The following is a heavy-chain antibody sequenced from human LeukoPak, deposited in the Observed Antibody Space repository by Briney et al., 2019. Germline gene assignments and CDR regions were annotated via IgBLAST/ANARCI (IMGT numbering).Heavy chain of an antibody. CDR2: INHSGST. CDR1: GGSFSGYY. J-gene: IGHJ4*02. D-gene: IGHD3-16*02. V-gene: IGHV4-34*01. CDR3: AGGRFYVWGSYRFDY. Sequence: SETLSLTCAVYGGSFSGYYWSWIRQPPGKGLEWIWEINHSGSTNYNPSLKSRVTISVDTSKNQFSLKLSSVTAADTAVYYCAGGRFYVWGSYRFDYWGQGTLVTVSS.